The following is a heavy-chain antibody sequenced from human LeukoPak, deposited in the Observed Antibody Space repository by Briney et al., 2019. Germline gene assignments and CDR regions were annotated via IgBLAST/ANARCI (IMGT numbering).Heavy chain of an antibody. J-gene: IGHJ4*02. CDR3: ARGRELGPFDY. CDR2: IYTSGST. D-gene: IGHD7-27*01. Sequence: SETLSLTCTVSGGSISSGSYYWSWIRQPAGKGLEWIGRIYTSGSTNYNPSLKSRVTISVDTSKNQFSLKLSSVTAADTAVYYCARGRELGPFDYWGQGTPVTVSS. CDR1: GGSISSGSYY. V-gene: IGHV4-61*02.